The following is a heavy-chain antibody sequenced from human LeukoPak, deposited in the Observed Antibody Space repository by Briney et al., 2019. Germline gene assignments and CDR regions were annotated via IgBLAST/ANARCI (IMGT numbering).Heavy chain of an antibody. CDR2: IGTDGDT. CDR3: ARDLGDYFDY. CDR1: GFTFSSYD. D-gene: IGHD3-16*01. V-gene: IGHV3-13*01. J-gene: IGHJ4*02. Sequence: QTGGSLRLSCAASGFTFSSYDMHWVRQATGKGLEWVSAIGTDGDTFYPGSVKGRFTISRDNAENSLYLQMNSLRAEDTAVYYCARDLGDYFDYWGQGTLVTVSS.